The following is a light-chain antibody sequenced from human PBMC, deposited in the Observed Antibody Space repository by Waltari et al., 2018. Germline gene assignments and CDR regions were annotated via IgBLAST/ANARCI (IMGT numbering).Light chain of an antibody. CDR3: QAFDTKTYVV. CDR2: QDV. CDR1: NLEKKF. J-gene: IGLJ2*01. Sequence: SYEVTQPPSVSVSPGQTASITCSGDNLEKKFTSWYQQRPGQSPVLVIYQDVKRPSGIPERFSGSNSGNTATLTITETQATDEADYFCQAFDTKTYVVFGGGTKLTVL. V-gene: IGLV3-1*01.